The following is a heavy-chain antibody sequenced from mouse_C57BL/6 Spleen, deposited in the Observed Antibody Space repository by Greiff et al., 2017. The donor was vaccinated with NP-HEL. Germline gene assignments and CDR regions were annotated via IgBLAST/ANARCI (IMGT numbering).Heavy chain of an antibody. Sequence: QVHVKQSGPGLVQPSQSLSITCTVSGFSLTSYGVHWVRQSPGKGLEWLGVIWSGGSTDYNAAFISRLSISKDNSKSQVFFKMNSLQADDTAIYYCASHYYSNYVDYAMDYWGQGTSVTVSS. J-gene: IGHJ4*01. D-gene: IGHD2-5*01. CDR3: ASHYYSNYVDYAMDY. CDR2: IWSGGST. CDR1: GFSLTSYG. V-gene: IGHV2-2*01.